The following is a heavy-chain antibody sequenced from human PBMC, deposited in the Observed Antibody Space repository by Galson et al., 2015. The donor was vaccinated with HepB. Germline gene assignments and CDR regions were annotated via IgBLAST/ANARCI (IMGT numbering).Heavy chain of an antibody. CDR1: GYTFTGYY. J-gene: IGHJ6*02. CDR3: ASGLVRGHYGMDV. V-gene: IGHV1-2*04. CDR2: INPNSGGT. Sequence: SVKVSCKASGYTFTGYYMHWVRQAPGQGLEWMGWINPNSGGTNYAQKFQGWVTMTRDTSISTAYMELSRLRSDDTAVYYCASGLVRGHYGMDVWGQGTTVTVSS. D-gene: IGHD3-10*01.